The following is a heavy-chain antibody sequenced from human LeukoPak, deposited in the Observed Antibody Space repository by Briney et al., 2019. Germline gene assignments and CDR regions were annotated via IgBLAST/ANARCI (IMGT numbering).Heavy chain of an antibody. D-gene: IGHD4-17*01. CDR1: GGSISSSDYY. V-gene: IGHV4-39*01. CDR2: IHYSGNT. Sequence: PSETLSLTCTVSGGSISSSDYYWGWIRQPPGKIVEWIGSIHYSGNTYYNPSLRTRVTISVDTSKTEFSLNLGSVTAADTAVYYCAMAPRDMDVLDDYVYSAPFDIWGQGTMVTVSS. J-gene: IGHJ3*02. CDR3: AMAPRDMDVLDDYVYSAPFDI.